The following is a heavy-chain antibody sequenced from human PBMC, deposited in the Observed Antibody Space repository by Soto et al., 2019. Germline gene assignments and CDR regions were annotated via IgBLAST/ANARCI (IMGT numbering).Heavy chain of an antibody. D-gene: IGHD2-2*01. V-gene: IGHV4-30-4*01. CDR3: AGALRQDADIVLVPAAIIHY. CDR1: GGSISSDNYY. CDR2: IFYSGST. J-gene: IGHJ4*02. Sequence: QVQLQESGPGLVKPSQTLSLTCTVSGGSISSDNYYWSWIRQPPGKGLEWIGYIFYSGSTYKNPSLNSRVTISVDTSKNQFSLKLSSVTAADTAVYYCAGALRQDADIVLVPAAIIHYWGQGTLVTVSS.